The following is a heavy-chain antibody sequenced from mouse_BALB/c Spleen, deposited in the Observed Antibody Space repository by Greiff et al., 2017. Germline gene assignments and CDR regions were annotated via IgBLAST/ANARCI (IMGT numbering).Heavy chain of an antibody. CDR1: GYTFTSYW. J-gene: IGHJ4*01. V-gene: IGHV1-7*01. CDR3: ARVRLSTSGTYYAMDY. D-gene: IGHD4-1*01. Sequence: QVQLKESGAELAKPGASVKMSCKASGYTFTSYWMHWVNQRPGQGLEWIGYINPSTGYTEYNQKFKDKATLTADKSSSTAYMQLSSLTSEDAAVFYCARVRLSTSGTYYAMDYWGQGTSVTVSA. CDR2: INPSTGYT.